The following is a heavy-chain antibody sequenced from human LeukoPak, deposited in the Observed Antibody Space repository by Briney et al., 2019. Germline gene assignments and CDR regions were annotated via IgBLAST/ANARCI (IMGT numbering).Heavy chain of an antibody. CDR1: GYTFTGYY. CDR2: INPNSGGT. CDR3: ARGSGVTIFGVADY. D-gene: IGHD3-3*01. V-gene: IGHV1-2*02. Sequence: ASVKVSCKASGYTFTGYYMHWVRQAPRQGLEWMGWINPNSGGTNYAQKFQGRVTMTRDTSISTAYMELSRLRSDDTAVYYCARGSGVTIFGVADYWGQGTLVTVSS. J-gene: IGHJ4*02.